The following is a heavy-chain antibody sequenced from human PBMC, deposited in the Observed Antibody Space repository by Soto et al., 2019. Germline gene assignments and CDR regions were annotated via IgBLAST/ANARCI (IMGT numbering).Heavy chain of an antibody. CDR2: IIPVFDKA. CDR3: ARLRRDWGNAFDL. Sequence: ASVKVSCKASGGSFGSSAISWVRQAPAQGLEWMGEIIPVFDKANYAQNFQGRLTITADEPTGAVFMQLSSLRSEDTAVYFCARLRRDWGNAFDLWGLGTLVTVSS. V-gene: IGHV1-69*13. CDR1: GGSFGSSA. J-gene: IGHJ3*01. D-gene: IGHD3-16*01.